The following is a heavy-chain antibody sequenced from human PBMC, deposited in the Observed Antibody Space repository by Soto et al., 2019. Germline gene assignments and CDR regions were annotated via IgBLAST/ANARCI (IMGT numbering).Heavy chain of an antibody. CDR3: ARDPGQDEAMDY. Sequence: GGSLRLSCAASGFAFSDFGVHWVRQAPAKGLEWVAVIWHDGKNKDYADYAKGRFTISRDNSRNILYLEMNSLRVEDTAVYYCARDPGQDEAMDYWGQGTLVTVSS. CDR2: IWHDGKNK. J-gene: IGHJ4*02. V-gene: IGHV3-33*01. CDR1: GFAFSDFG.